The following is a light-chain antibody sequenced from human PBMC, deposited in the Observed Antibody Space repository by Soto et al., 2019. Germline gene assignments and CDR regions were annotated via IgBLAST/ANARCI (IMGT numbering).Light chain of an antibody. J-gene: IGKJ5*01. Sequence: EIVLTQSPATLSLSPGETATLSCRASQSVSIYLAWYQQKPGQAPRLLISDASNRATGVPARFSGSGSGTDFTLTISSLEPEDFAVYYCQQRYSWPPITFGQGTRLDIK. V-gene: IGKV3-11*01. CDR1: QSVSIY. CDR2: DAS. CDR3: QQRYSWPPIT.